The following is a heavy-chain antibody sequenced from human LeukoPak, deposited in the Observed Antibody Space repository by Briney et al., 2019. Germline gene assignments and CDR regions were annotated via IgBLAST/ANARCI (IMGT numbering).Heavy chain of an antibody. D-gene: IGHD3-10*01. CDR1: GYTFTSYY. V-gene: IGHV1-69*02. CDR3: ASAPITMVRGNAHFDY. CDR2: IIPILGIA. J-gene: IGHJ4*02. Sequence: GASVKVSCKASGYTFTSYYMHWVRQAPGQGLEWMGRIIPILGIANYAQKFQGRVTITADKSTSTAYMELSSLRSEDTAVYYCASAPITMVRGNAHFDYWGQGTLVTVSS.